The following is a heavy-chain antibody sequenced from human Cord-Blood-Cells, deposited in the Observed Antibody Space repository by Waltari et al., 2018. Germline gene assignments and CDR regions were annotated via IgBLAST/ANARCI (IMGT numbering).Heavy chain of an antibody. J-gene: IGHJ4*02. Sequence: QVQLQQWGAGLLKPSETLSLTCAVYGGSFSGYDWSWIRPPPGKGLEWIGEINHSGSTNYNPSLKSRVTISVDTSKNQFSLKLSSVTAADTAVYYCARRGIAAAGTGGIDYWGQGTLVTVSS. V-gene: IGHV4-34*01. CDR1: GGSFSGYD. CDR2: INHSGST. CDR3: ARRGIAAAGTGGIDY. D-gene: IGHD6-13*01.